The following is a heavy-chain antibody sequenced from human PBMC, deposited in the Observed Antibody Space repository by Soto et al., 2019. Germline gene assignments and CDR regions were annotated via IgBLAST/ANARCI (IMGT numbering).Heavy chain of an antibody. CDR2: IYYSGST. V-gene: IGHV4-61*01. CDR3: AREGYDILTGYPRSSGMDV. D-gene: IGHD3-9*01. Sequence: PSETLSLTCTVSGGSVSSGSYYWSWIRQPPGKGLEWIGYIYYSGSTNYNPSLKSRVTISVDTSKNQFSLKLSSVTAADTAVYYCAREGYDILTGYPRSSGMDVWGQGTTVTVSS. J-gene: IGHJ6*02. CDR1: GGSVSSGSYY.